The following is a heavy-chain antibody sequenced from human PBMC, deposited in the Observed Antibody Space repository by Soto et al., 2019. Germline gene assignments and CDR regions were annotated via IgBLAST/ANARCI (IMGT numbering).Heavy chain of an antibody. CDR2: ISGNGATT. CDR1: GFSFTFYA. V-gene: IGHV3-23*01. J-gene: IGHJ5*02. D-gene: IGHD2-8*01. Sequence: EVQLLQSGGGLVQPGGSLRLSCAASGFSFTFYAMSWVRQAPGKGLEWVSAISGNGATTFYADSMKGRFTISRDNSRDTLYLQMNRLRAEDTAVYFCAREQCSPLDRYCADGGVDWVAPWGRGTLVTVSS. CDR3: AREQCSPLDRYCADGGVDWVAP.